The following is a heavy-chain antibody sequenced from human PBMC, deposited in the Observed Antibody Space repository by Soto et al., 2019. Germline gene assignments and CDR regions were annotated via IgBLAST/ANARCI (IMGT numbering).Heavy chain of an antibody. V-gene: IGHV4-31*03. CDR3: ARGREVRNWFDP. CDR1: RGSISSGGYY. D-gene: IGHD3-10*01. Sequence: SETLSLPCTVSRGSISSGGYYWSWIRQHPGKGLEWIGYIYYSGSTYYNPSLKSRVTISVDTSKNQFSLKLSSVTAADTAVYYCARGREVRNWFDPWGQRTLVTVSS. CDR2: IYYSGST. J-gene: IGHJ5*02.